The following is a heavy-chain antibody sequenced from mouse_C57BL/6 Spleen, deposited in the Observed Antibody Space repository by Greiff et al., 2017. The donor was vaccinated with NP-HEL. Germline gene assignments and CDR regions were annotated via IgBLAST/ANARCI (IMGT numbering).Heavy chain of an antibody. D-gene: IGHD1-1*01. CDR1: GYTFTSYW. CDR3: ANYYGSLYYAMDY. J-gene: IGHJ4*01. Sequence: QVQLQQSGAELVKPGASVKLSCKASGYTFTSYWMHWVKQRPGQGLEWIGMIHPNSGSTNYNEKFKSKATLTVDKSSSTAYMQLSSLTSEDSAVYYCANYYGSLYYAMDYWGQGTSVTVSS. CDR2: IHPNSGST. V-gene: IGHV1-64*01.